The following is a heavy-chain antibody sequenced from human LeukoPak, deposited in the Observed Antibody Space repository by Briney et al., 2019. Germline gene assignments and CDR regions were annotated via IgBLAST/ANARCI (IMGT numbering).Heavy chain of an antibody. D-gene: IGHD3-9*01. V-gene: IGHV3-74*01. Sequence: GGSLRLSCAASGFTFSTYWMHWVRQAPGKGLVWVARSNSDGSATIYADSVKGRFVISRDNSKNTLYLQISSLRVEDTAMYYCAREWRGFEDYWGQGTLVTVSS. J-gene: IGHJ4*02. CDR2: SNSDGSAT. CDR3: AREWRGFEDY. CDR1: GFTFSTYW.